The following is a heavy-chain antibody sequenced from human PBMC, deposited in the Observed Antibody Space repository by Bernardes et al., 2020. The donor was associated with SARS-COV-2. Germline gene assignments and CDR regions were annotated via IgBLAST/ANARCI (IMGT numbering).Heavy chain of an antibody. CDR1: GFTFSSYS. Sequence: VALRLSCAASGFTFSSYSMNWVRQAPGKGLEWVSSISSSSSYIYYADSVKGRFTISRDNAKNSLYLQMNSLRAEDTAVYYCARGTSTTVTTSPLDPWGQGTLVTVSS. D-gene: IGHD4-17*01. CDR3: ARGTSTTVTTSPLDP. CDR2: ISSSSSYI. J-gene: IGHJ5*02. V-gene: IGHV3-21*01.